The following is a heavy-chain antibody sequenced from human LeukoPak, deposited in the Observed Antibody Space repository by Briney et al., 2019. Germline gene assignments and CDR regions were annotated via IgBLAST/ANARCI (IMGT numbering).Heavy chain of an antibody. CDR3: AKEGTVTTFVYFDY. D-gene: IGHD4-17*01. V-gene: IGHV3-33*06. J-gene: IGHJ4*02. CDR2: IWYDGSNK. CDR1: GFTFSSNG. Sequence: GGSLRLSCAASGFTFSSNGMHWVRQAPGKGLEWVAVIWYDGSNKYYADSVKGRFTISRDNSKNTLYLQMNSLRAEDTAVYYCAKEGTVTTFVYFDYWGQGTLVTVSS.